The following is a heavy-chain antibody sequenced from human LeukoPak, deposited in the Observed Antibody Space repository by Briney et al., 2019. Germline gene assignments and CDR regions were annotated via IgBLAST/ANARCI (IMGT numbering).Heavy chain of an antibody. CDR3: AKDRRFLEWLSLDY. D-gene: IGHD3-3*01. CDR1: GFTFSSYG. J-gene: IGHJ4*02. CDR2: IRYDGSNK. V-gene: IGHV3-30*02. Sequence: GGSLRLSCAASGFTFSSYGMHWVRQAPGKGLEWVAFIRYDGSNKYYADSVKGRFTISRDNSKNTLYLQTNSLRAEDTAVYYCAKDRRFLEWLSLDYWGQGTLVTVSS.